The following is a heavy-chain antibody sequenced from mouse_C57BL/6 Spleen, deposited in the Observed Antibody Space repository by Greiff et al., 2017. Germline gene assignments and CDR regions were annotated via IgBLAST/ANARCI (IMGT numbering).Heavy chain of an antibody. V-gene: IGHV5-4*01. Sequence: DVQLVESGGGLVKPGGSLKLSCAASGFTFSNYAMSWVRQTPEKRLEWVASISDGGSYTYYPDNVKGRFTISRDNAKNNLYLQMSHLKSEDTAMYYCARDLGVAYWGQGTLVTVSA. J-gene: IGHJ3*01. CDR1: GFTFSNYA. CDR2: ISDGGSYT. D-gene: IGHD4-1*01. CDR3: ARDLGVAY.